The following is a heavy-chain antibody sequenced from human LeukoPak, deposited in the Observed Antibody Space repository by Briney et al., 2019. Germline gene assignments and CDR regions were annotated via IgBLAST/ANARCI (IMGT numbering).Heavy chain of an antibody. CDR3: ARGSIQLWLTHFDY. V-gene: IGHV4-34*01. CDR2: INHSGST. D-gene: IGHD5-18*01. CDR1: GGSFSGYY. Sequence: SETLSLTCAVYGGSFSGYYWSWIRQPPGKGLEWIGEINHSGSTNYNPSLKSRVTISVDTSKNQFSLKLSPVTAADTAVYYCARGSIQLWLTHFDYWGQGTLVTVSS. J-gene: IGHJ4*02.